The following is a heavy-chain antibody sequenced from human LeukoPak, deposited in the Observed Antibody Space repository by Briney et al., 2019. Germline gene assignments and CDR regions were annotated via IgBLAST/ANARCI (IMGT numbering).Heavy chain of an antibody. CDR2: ISGSGGST. V-gene: IGHV3-23*01. Sequence: PPGGSLRLSCAASGFTFSSYAMSWVRQAPGKGLEWVSAISGSGGSTYYADSVKGRFTISRDNSKNTLYLQMNSLRAEDTAVYYCANHKWGLAAADHWGQGTLVTVSS. J-gene: IGHJ4*02. CDR3: ANHKWGLAAADH. D-gene: IGHD6-13*01. CDR1: GFTFSSYA.